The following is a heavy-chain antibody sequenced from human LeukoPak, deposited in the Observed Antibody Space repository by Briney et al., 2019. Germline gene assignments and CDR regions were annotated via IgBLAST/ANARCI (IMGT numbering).Heavy chain of an antibody. CDR1: GFTFSSYS. CDR3: ARAGFWSGYAWFDP. D-gene: IGHD3-3*01. CDR2: ISSSSSYI. V-gene: IGHV3-21*01. J-gene: IGHJ5*02. Sequence: GGCLRLSCAASGFTFSSYSMNWVRQAPGKGLEWVSSISSSSSYIYYADSVKGRFTISRDNAKNSLYLQMNSLRAEDTAVYYCARAGFWSGYAWFDPWGQGTLVTVSS.